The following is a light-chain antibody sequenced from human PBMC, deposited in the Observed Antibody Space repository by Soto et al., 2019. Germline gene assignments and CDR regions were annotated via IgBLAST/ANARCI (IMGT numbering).Light chain of an antibody. CDR3: QQYERPPFA. Sequence: EIVLTQSPGTLSLSPGERATLSCRASQSVSNNYLAWYQQKPGQAPRLLIYGASNRATGIPDRFSGSGSGTDFTLTISRLEPEDFALYFCQQYERPPFAFGQGTKLEIK. V-gene: IGKV3-20*01. J-gene: IGKJ2*01. CDR1: QSVSNNY. CDR2: GAS.